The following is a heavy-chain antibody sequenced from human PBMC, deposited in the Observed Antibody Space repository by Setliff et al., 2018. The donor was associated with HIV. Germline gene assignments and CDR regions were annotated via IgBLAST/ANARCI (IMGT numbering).Heavy chain of an antibody. D-gene: IGHD3-22*01. Sequence: GGSLRLSCEASGFSVTDTYMGWVRQAPGKGLEWVGRLKSKTDGGTTDYAAPVKGRFTISRDDSRNILFLQMNSLRAEDTAVYYCARAQDNYYDSSGYSFDSWGQGSLDTV. V-gene: IGHV3-15*05. CDR2: LKSKTDGGTT. CDR1: GFSVTDTY. CDR3: ARAQDNYYDSSGYSFDS. J-gene: IGHJ4*02.